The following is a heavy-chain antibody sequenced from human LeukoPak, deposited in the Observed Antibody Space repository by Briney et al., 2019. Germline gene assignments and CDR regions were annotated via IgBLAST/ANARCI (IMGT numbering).Heavy chain of an antibody. Sequence: SETLSLTCTVTGGSISSSSYYWGWIRQPPGKGLEWIGSIYYSGSTYYNPSLKSRVTISVDTSKNQFSLKLSSVTAADTAVYYCARLMGKEYCSSTSCYKGQRDYWGQGTLVTVSS. CDR1: GGSISSSSYY. CDR3: ARLMGKEYCSSTSCYKGQRDY. V-gene: IGHV4-39*01. D-gene: IGHD2-2*02. J-gene: IGHJ4*02. CDR2: IYYSGST.